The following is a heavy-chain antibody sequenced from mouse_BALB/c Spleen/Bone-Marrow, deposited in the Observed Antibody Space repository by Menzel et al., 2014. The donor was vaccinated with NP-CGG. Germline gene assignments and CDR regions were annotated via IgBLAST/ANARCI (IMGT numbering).Heavy chain of an antibody. J-gene: IGHJ4*01. CDR2: IWGDGST. CDR1: GFSLTGYG. V-gene: IGHV2-6-7*01. D-gene: IGHD4-1*01. CDR3: ARTLGHYAVDY. Sequence: QVQLKDSGPGLVAPSQSLSITCTVSGFSLTGYGVNWVRQPPGKGLEWLGMIWGDGSTDYNSALKSRLSISKDNSKSXVFLKMNSLQTDDTARYYCARTLGHYAVDYRGQGTSVTVSS.